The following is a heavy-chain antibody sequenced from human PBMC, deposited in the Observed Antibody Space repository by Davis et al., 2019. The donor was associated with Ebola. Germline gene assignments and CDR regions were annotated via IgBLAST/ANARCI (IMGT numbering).Heavy chain of an antibody. CDR3: ARVGGSTVWDYFDY. J-gene: IGHJ4*02. V-gene: IGHV1-3*01. CDR2: INAGNGNT. CDR1: GYTFTNYA. D-gene: IGHD3-16*01. Sequence: ASVKVSCKTSGYTFTNYAIHWVRQAPGQRLEWMGWINAGNGNTKYSQKFQGRVTITRDTSASTAYMELSSLRSEDTAVYYCARVGGSTVWDYFDYWGQGTLVTVSS.